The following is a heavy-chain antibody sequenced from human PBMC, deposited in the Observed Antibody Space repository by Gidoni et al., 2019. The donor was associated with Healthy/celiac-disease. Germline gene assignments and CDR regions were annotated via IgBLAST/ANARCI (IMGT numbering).Heavy chain of an antibody. V-gene: IGHV1-69*01. D-gene: IGHD6-13*01. CDR2: IIPIFGTA. CDR1: GGTFSSYP. Sequence: QVQLVQSGAEVKKPGSSVKVSCKAYGGTFSSYPNSWVRQAPGQGLEWMGGIIPIFGTANYAQKFQGRVTITADESTSTAYMELSSLRSEDTAVYYCARGESIAAAGKFEDYYYYMDVWGKGTTVTVSS. J-gene: IGHJ6*03. CDR3: ARGESIAAAGKFEDYYYYMDV.